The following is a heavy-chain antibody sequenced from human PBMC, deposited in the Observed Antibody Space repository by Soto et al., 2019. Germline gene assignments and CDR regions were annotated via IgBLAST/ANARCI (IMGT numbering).Heavy chain of an antibody. D-gene: IGHD2-15*01. Sequence: SETLSLTCTVSGGSISTYSLNWIRQPPGKGLEWIGYIYYSGSTNYNPSLQSRVTISVDTSRNQFSLELSSVTAADTAVYYCARRVCSGSTCYPAYDSWFDPWGQGSLVTSPQ. V-gene: IGHV4-59*08. J-gene: IGHJ5*02. CDR1: GGSISTYS. CDR2: IYYSGST. CDR3: ARRVCSGSTCYPAYDSWFDP.